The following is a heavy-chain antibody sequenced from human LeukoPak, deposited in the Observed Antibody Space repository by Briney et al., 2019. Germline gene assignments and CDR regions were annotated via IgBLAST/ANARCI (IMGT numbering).Heavy chain of an antibody. Sequence: GGSLRLSCAASGFTFSTIGMHWVRQAPGKGLEWVAVISFDGIYKFYSDSVKGRFTISRDNSRNTVYLQMNSLRAEDTAVYYCAASRLHGYFDCWGRGTLVTVSS. CDR1: GFTFSTIG. CDR2: ISFDGIYK. V-gene: IGHV3-30*03. D-gene: IGHD5-12*01. CDR3: AASRLHGYFDC. J-gene: IGHJ2*01.